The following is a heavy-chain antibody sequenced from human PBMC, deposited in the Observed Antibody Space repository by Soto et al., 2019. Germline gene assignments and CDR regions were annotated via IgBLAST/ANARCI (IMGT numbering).Heavy chain of an antibody. V-gene: IGHV3-23*01. Sequence: SLRLSCAASGFTFSSFAMSWVRQAPGKGLEWVSAIRGGGGGTYYADSVKGRFTISRDNSKNTQYLQMNSLRAEDTAVYYCARVLGGSGSPVDYWGQGTLVTVSS. CDR1: GFTFSSFA. CDR2: IRGGGGGT. D-gene: IGHD2-15*01. J-gene: IGHJ4*02. CDR3: ARVLGGSGSPVDY.